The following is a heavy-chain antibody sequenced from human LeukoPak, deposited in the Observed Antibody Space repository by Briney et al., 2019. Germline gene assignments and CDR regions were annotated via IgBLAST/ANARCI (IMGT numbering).Heavy chain of an antibody. CDR3: ARETKGDPGDFDY. CDR1: GFTFSSYA. D-gene: IGHD3-16*01. CDR2: ISYDGSNK. Sequence: GGSLRLSCAASGFTFSSYAMHWVRQAPGKGLEWVAVISYDGSNKYYADSVKGRFTISRDNSKNTLYLQMNSLRAEDTAVYYCARETKGDPGDFDYWGQGTLVTVSS. J-gene: IGHJ4*02. V-gene: IGHV3-30*04.